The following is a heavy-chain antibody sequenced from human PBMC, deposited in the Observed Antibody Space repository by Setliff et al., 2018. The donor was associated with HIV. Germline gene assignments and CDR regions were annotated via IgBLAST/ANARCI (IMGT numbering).Heavy chain of an antibody. Sequence: TSETLSLTCTVSGGSISRDSFYWGWFRQPPGEGLEWIGSIYYSGTTYYAPSLETRLTISVDTSTNQFSLKLTSVTAAVTAMYFCAGDSGYPSNWFDPWGQGILVTVS. CDR1: GGSISRDSFY. CDR2: IYYSGTT. V-gene: IGHV4-39*02. J-gene: IGHJ5*02. CDR3: AGDSGYPSNWFDP. D-gene: IGHD3-22*01.